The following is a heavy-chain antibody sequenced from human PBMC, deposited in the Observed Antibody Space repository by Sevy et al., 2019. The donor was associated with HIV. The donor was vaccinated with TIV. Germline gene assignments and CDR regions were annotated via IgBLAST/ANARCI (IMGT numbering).Heavy chain of an antibody. CDR1: GGSISSGGYY. D-gene: IGHD2-21*02. J-gene: IGHJ6*03. Sequence: QSQTLSLTCTVSGGSISSGGYYWSWIRQHPGKGLEWIGYIYYSGSTYYNPSLKSRVTISVDTSKNQFSLKLSSVTAADTAVYYCARSKPCDSNYYYYYMDVWGKGTTVTVSS. CDR3: ARSKPCDSNYYYYYMDV. V-gene: IGHV4-31*03. CDR2: IYYSGST.